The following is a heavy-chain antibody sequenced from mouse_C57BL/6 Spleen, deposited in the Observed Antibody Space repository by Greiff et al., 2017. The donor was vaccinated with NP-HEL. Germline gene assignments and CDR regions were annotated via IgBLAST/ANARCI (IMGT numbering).Heavy chain of an antibody. CDR2: IDPETGGT. D-gene: IGHD1-1*01. V-gene: IGHV1-15*01. CDR1: GYTFTDYE. CDR3: TRSYYGSSDYAMDY. J-gene: IGHJ4*01. Sequence: VHLVESGAELVRPGASVTLSCKASGYTFTDYEMHWVKQTPVRGLEWIGAIDPETGGTAYNQKFKGKAILTADKSSSTAYMELRSLTSEDSAVYYCTRSYYGSSDYAMDYWGQGTSVTVSS.